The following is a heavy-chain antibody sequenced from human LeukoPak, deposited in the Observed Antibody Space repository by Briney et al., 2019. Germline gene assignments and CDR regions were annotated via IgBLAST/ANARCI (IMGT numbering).Heavy chain of an antibody. CDR1: GYTFTGYY. CDR3: ARNHYYDSSVRNHDAFDI. J-gene: IGHJ3*02. CDR2: INPNSGGT. V-gene: IGHV1-2*02. Sequence: ASVKVSCKASGYTFTGYYMHWVRQAPGQGLEWMGWINPNSGGTNYAQKFQGRVTMTRDTSISTAYMELSRLRSDDTAVYYCARNHYYDSSVRNHDAFDIWGQGTMVTVSS. D-gene: IGHD3-22*01.